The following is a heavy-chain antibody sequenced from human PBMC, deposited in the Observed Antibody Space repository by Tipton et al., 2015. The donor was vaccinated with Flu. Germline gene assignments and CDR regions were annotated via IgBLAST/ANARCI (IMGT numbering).Heavy chain of an antibody. D-gene: IGHD3-10*02. J-gene: IGHJ4*02. CDR2: IYSSGIT. CDR3: ARLSYYDVDLKNFYFDY. CDR1: RDSINNFY. Sequence: GLVKPSETLSLTCSVSRDSINNFYWNWIRQPAGKGLEWIGRIYSSGITKYNPSLKSRVTMSVDTSKNQFSLRLTSVTAADTAVYYCARLSYYDVDLKNFYFDYWGQGALVTVAS. V-gene: IGHV4-4*07.